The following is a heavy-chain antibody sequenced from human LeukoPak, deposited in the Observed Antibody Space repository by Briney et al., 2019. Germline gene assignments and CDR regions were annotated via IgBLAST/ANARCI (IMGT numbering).Heavy chain of an antibody. V-gene: IGHV3-7*01. CDR1: GFTFSTYW. J-gene: IGHJ4*02. Sequence: PGGSLRLSCTASGFTFSTYWMSWVRQAPGKGPEWVANIKQDGSEMYYVDSVKGRFTISRDNAKSSLYLQMNSLRVEDTAVYYCARPSYNSGSYFDYWGQGVLVTVSS. CDR3: ARPSYNSGSYFDY. CDR2: IKQDGSEM. D-gene: IGHD3-10*01.